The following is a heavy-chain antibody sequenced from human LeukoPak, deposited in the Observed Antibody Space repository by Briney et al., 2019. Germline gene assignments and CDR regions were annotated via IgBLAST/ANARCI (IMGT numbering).Heavy chain of an antibody. CDR3: ARVSYYDFWSGYQYYFDY. V-gene: IGHV4-39*07. D-gene: IGHD3-3*01. CDR1: GGSISSSSYY. J-gene: IGHJ4*02. Sequence: SETLSLTCTVSGGSISSSSYYWGWIRQPPGKGLEWIGSIYYSGSTYYNPSLKSRVTISVDTSKNQFSLKLSSVTAADTAVYYCARVSYYDFWSGYQYYFDYWGQGTLVTVSS. CDR2: IYYSGST.